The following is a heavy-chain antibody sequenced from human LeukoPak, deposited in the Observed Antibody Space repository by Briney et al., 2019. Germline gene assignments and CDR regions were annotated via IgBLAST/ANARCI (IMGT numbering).Heavy chain of an antibody. Sequence: ASVKVSCKASGYTFTSYDINWVRQAPGQGLEWMGIINPRSGSTDYAHNLQGRVTMTRDTSTSTVYMELSSLRSEDTAVYYCARASLIATLPAPLDYWGQGTLVTVSS. CDR1: GYTFTSYD. V-gene: IGHV1-46*04. CDR3: ARASLIATLPAPLDY. J-gene: IGHJ4*02. CDR2: INPRSGST. D-gene: IGHD6-6*01.